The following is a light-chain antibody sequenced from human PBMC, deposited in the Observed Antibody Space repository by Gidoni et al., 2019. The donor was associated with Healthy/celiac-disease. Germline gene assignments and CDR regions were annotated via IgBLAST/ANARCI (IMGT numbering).Light chain of an antibody. CDR1: QSISSY. CDR3: QQGYGTFGT. V-gene: IGKV1-39*01. J-gene: IGKJ2*02. Sequence: DIQMTQSASSLSASVGDRVTITGRASQSISSYLNWHQHKPGKAPKLLNCAATSLQSRVPSRFSGSGSGEDFTLTISSLQPEDFATYCCQQGYGTFGTFGQGTKLEIK. CDR2: AAT.